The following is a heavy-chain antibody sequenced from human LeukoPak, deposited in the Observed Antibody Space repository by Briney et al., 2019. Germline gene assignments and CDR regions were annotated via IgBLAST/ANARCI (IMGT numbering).Heavy chain of an antibody. V-gene: IGHV3-74*01. J-gene: IGHJ4*02. D-gene: IGHD2-8*01. Sequence: GGSLRLSCAVSGFTFGGRLMHWVRQAPGKGLVGVALIKDDGSTTNYADSVKGRFTASRDDAKNTVYLQMSSLRAEDTAVYYCHPLAFVTNWGQGTLVTVSS. CDR3: HPLAFVTN. CDR1: GFTFGGRL. CDR2: IKDDGSTT.